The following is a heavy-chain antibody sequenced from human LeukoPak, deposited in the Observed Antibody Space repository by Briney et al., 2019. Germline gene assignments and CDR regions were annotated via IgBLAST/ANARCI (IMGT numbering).Heavy chain of an antibody. D-gene: IGHD3-9*01. CDR2: IRGSGGGT. Sequence: GVSLRLSCAASGFTFSSNAMSWVRQAPGKGPEWVSAIRGSGGGTYYADSVKGRFTISRDNSKNTLYLQMNSLRAEDTAVYYCAKVRSDYYDILTGNYNPLFDYWGQGTLVTVSS. CDR1: GFTFSSNA. V-gene: IGHV3-23*01. CDR3: AKVRSDYYDILTGNYNPLFDY. J-gene: IGHJ4*02.